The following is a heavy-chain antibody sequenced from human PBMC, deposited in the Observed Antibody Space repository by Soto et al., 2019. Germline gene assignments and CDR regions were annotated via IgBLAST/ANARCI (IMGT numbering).Heavy chain of an antibody. CDR1: GGTFRSYS. Sequence: QVQLVQSGAEVKKPGSSVKVSCKASGGTFRSYSISWVRQAPGQGLEWMGGIIPIFDITNYAQTIQGRVNITADESTSTAYMELSSLGSDDTDVYYCARPDEGGYSSNHHYYYALDVWGQGTTVTV. CDR2: IIPIFDIT. J-gene: IGHJ6*02. D-gene: IGHD3-22*01. CDR3: ARPDEGGYSSNHHYYYALDV. V-gene: IGHV1-69*01.